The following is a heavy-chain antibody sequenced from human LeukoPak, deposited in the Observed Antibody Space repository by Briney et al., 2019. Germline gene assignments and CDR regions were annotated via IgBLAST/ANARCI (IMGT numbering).Heavy chain of an antibody. CDR2: INAGNDDT. CDR3: ARDLYYGSGSYPTAFDY. CDR1: GYTFTSYA. D-gene: IGHD3-10*01. V-gene: IGHV1-3*01. J-gene: IGHJ4*02. Sequence: ASVKVSCKASGYTFTSYAIHWVRQAPGQRLEWMGWINAGNDDTKYSQKFQGRVTITRDTSASTAYMELSSLRSEDTAVYYCARDLYYGSGSYPTAFDYWGQGTLVTVSS.